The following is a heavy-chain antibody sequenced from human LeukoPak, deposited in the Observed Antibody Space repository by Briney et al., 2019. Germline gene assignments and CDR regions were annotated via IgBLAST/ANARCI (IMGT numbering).Heavy chain of an antibody. Sequence: GGSLRLSCAASGFTFSNYGMHWSRQAPGKGMEWVAIIWYDGSNKFYADSVKSRFTISRDNSRGTLYLQMSSLRAEDTAMYYCAKDYSGSYQYFQHWGQGTLVTVSA. V-gene: IGHV3-33*06. J-gene: IGHJ1*01. CDR2: IWYDGSNK. CDR1: GFTFSNYG. CDR3: AKDYSGSYQYFQH. D-gene: IGHD1-26*01.